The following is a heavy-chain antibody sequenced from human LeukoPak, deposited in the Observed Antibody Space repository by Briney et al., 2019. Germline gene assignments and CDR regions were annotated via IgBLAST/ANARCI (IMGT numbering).Heavy chain of an antibody. J-gene: IGHJ4*02. CDR2: LYYAGTT. V-gene: IGHV4-39*01. CDR1: GGSISSISHY. D-gene: IGHD2-15*01. CDR3: ARQRGGYVDY. Sequence: SETLSLTCAVSGGSISSISHYWGWIRQPPGKGLEWIGSLYYAGTTSYNPSLKSRVTISVDTSKNQFSLMLGSVTAADTAVFYCARQRGGYVDYWGQGTLVTVSS.